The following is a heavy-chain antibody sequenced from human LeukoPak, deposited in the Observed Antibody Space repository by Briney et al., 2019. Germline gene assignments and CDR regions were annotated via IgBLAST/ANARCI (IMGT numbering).Heavy chain of an antibody. CDR1: GGTFSSYA. D-gene: IGHD4-17*01. Sequence: SVKVSCKASGGTFSSYAISWVRQAPGQGLEWMGGIIPIFGTANYAQKFQGRVTITTDESTSTAYMELSSLRSEDTVVYYCARVLTVTTSWYYYYYMDVWGKGTTVTVSS. V-gene: IGHV1-69*05. CDR3: ARVLTVTTSWYYYYYMDV. J-gene: IGHJ6*03. CDR2: IIPIFGTA.